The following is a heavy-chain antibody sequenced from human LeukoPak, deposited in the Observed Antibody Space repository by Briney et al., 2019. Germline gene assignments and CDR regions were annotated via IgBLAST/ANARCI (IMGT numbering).Heavy chain of an antibody. J-gene: IGHJ6*02. CDR1: GGTFSIYA. D-gene: IGHD6-13*01. CDR2: IIPILGIA. Sequence: SVKVSCKASGGTFSIYAISWVRQAPGQGLEWMGRIIPILGIANYAQKFQGRVTITADKPTSTAYMELSSLRSEDTAVYYCARSPYSSSWKLPGMDVWGQGTTVTVSS. CDR3: ARSPYSSSWKLPGMDV. V-gene: IGHV1-69*04.